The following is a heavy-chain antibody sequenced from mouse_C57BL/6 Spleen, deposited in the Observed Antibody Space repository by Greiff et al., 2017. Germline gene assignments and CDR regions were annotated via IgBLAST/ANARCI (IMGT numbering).Heavy chain of an antibody. D-gene: IGHD1-1*01. CDR2: IDPSDSET. V-gene: IGHV1-52*01. CDR3: ARGGSSRYYAMDY. Sequence: VQLQQPGAELVRPGSSVKLSCKASGYTFTIYWMHWVKQRPIQGLEWIGNIDPSDSETHYNHKFKDKATLTVDKSSSTSYMQLSSLTTEDSAVDYCARGGSSRYYAMDYWGQGTSVTVSS. J-gene: IGHJ4*01. CDR1: GYTFTIYW.